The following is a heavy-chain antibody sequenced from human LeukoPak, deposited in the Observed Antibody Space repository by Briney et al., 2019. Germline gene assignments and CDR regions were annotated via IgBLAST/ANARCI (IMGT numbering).Heavy chain of an antibody. V-gene: IGHV3-21*01. D-gene: IGHD3-22*01. Sequence: GGSLRLSCAASGFTFSSYSMNWVRQAPGKGLEWVSSISSSSSYIYYADSVKGRFTISRDNAKNSLYLKMNSLRAEDTAVYYCARGRNYYDSSGYYYYWGQGTLVTVSS. CDR2: ISSSSSYI. CDR3: ARGRNYYDSSGYYYY. CDR1: GFTFSSYS. J-gene: IGHJ4*02.